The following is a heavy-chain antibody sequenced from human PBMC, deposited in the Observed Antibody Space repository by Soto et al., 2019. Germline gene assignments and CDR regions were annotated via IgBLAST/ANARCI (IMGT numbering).Heavy chain of an antibody. CDR3: ATLKAGARGRVY. Sequence: SETLSLTCSVSGRFISNGGYHWSWVRQQLGKGLEWIGFVNYDGTTYYNPSLKSRPTISVDTSENQFSLKLTSVTAADTAVYFCATLKAGARGRVYWGPGTLVTVSS. CDR1: GRFISNGGYH. J-gene: IGHJ4*01. D-gene: IGHD2-15*01. V-gene: IGHV4-31*02. CDR2: VNYDGTT.